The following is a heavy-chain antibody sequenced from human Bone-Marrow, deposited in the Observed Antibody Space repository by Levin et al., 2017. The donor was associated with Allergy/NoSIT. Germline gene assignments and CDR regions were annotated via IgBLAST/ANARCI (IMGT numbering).Heavy chain of an antibody. Sequence: GESLKISCAASGFTFSRYDMHWVRQLPGKGLQWVAAIGTAGDTYYPGSVKGRFTISRENAKNSLYLQMNNLRVGDTALYYCASSAIGDWYFHFWGRGTVVTVSS. CDR2: IGTAGDT. D-gene: IGHD2-21*01. V-gene: IGHV3-13*01. J-gene: IGHJ2*01. CDR1: GFTFSRYD. CDR3: ASSAIGDWYFHF.